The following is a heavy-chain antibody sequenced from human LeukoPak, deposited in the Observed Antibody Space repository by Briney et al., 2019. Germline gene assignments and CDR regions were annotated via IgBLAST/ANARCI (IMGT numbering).Heavy chain of an antibody. Sequence: ASVKVSCTVSGSSLSELSLYWVRQAPGKGLEWMGGFDVIDGETFYAHKFQGRVTMTEDSSTDTAYMELRSLTSDDTALYYCAAGRPYSLLDYWGQGTLVTVSS. CDR1: GSSLSELS. V-gene: IGHV1-24*01. CDR3: AAGRPYSLLDY. D-gene: IGHD5-18*01. CDR2: FDVIDGET. J-gene: IGHJ4*02.